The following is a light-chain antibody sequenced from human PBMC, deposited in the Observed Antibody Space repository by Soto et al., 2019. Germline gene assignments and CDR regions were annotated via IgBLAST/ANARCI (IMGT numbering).Light chain of an antibody. CDR2: GNN. CDR1: SSNIGAGYD. V-gene: IGLV1-40*01. CDR3: LSYDGSLSAKV. J-gene: IGLJ2*01. Sequence: QSVLSHPPSVSGARGQRVTVSCTGSSSNIGAGYDVHWYQQLPGTAPKLLIYGNNNRPSGVPDRFSGSKSGTSASLAITGLQAEDEADYYCLSYDGSLSAKVFGGGTKVTVL.